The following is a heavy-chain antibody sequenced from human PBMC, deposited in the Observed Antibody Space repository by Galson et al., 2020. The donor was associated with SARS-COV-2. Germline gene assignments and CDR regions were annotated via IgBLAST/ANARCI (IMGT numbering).Heavy chain of an antibody. D-gene: IGHD3-10*01. J-gene: IGHJ4*02. CDR3: ARASMIQGGLDY. Sequence: SETLSLTCVVSGASISSDSYWGWVRQPPGKGLEWIWTVTFYRSGSTSNPSLKSRVTVSEDTSKNQFFLRLSSVTAADTAVYYCARASMIQGGLDYWGQGTLVTVSS. CDR1: GASISSDSY. V-gene: IGHV4-38-2*01. CDR2: VTFYRSGST.